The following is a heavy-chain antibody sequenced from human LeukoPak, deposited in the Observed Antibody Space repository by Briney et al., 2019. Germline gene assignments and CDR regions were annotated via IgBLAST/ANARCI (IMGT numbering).Heavy chain of an antibody. V-gene: IGHV4-30-4*01. CDR3: ARARRPIVVVPAGRYYFDY. D-gene: IGHD2-2*01. CDR1: GGSISSGDYY. CDR2: IYYCGST. Sequence: SETLSLTCTVSGGSISSGDYYWSWIRQPPGKGLEWVGYIYYCGSTYYNPSLKSRVTISVDTSKNQFSLKLSSVTAADTAVYYCARARRPIVVVPAGRYYFDYWGQGTLVTVSS. J-gene: IGHJ4*02.